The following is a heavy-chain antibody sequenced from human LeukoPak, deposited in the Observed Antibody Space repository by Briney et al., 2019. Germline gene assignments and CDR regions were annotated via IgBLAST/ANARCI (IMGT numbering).Heavy chain of an antibody. V-gene: IGHV3-21*01. Sequence: PGRSLRLSCAASGFTFTSYAMHWVRQAPGKGLEWVSSISSSSSYIYYADSVKGRFTISRDNAKNSLYLQMNSLRAEDTAVYYCARVYYGSGSYYSHRPTIVRDYYYYYGMDVWGQGTTVTVSS. D-gene: IGHD3-10*01. CDR2: ISSSSSYI. CDR1: GFTFTSYA. CDR3: ARVYYGSGSYYSHRPTIVRDYYYYYGMDV. J-gene: IGHJ6*02.